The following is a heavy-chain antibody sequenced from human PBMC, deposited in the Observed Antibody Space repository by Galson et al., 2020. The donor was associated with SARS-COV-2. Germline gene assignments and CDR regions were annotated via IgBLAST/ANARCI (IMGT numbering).Heavy chain of an antibody. CDR3: ARGGSGSVYYGMDV. D-gene: IGHD1-26*01. Sequence: GGSLRLSCAASGFTFSSYSMNWVRQAPGKGLEWVSSISSSSSYIYYADSVKGRFTISRDNAKNSLYLQMNSLRAEDTAVYYCARGGSGSVYYGMDVWGQGTTVTVSS. J-gene: IGHJ6*02. V-gene: IGHV3-21*01. CDR2: ISSSSSYI. CDR1: GFTFSSYS.